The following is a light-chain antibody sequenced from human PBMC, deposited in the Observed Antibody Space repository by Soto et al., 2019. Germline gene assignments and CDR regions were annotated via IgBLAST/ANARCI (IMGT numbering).Light chain of an antibody. CDR2: DVT. V-gene: IGLV2-8*01. J-gene: IGLJ1*01. Sequence: QSALTQPPSASGSPGQSVTISCTGTSSNVGGYNYVSWYQQHPGKDPKLMIYDVTKRPSGVPDRFSGSKSGNTASLTASGLQPPAEADYYSSSYAGSNNLRVFGTGTKVTVL. CDR1: SSNVGGYNY. CDR3: SSYAGSNNLRV.